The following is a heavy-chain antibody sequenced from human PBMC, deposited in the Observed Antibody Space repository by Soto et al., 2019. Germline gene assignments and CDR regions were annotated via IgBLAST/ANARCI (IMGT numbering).Heavy chain of an antibody. D-gene: IGHD5-12*01. CDR1: GGSIRGYY. Sequence: QVQLQESGPGLVKPSETLSLTCTVSGGSIRGYYWSWIRQPPGKGLEWIGDIYSNGATNYNPSLSSRSTIAVDASKKQISLNLNSVTAADSALYYCARMARGTRGFEYWGQGTLVTVSS. V-gene: IGHV4-59*08. CDR3: ARMARGTRGFEY. CDR2: IYSNGAT. J-gene: IGHJ4*02.